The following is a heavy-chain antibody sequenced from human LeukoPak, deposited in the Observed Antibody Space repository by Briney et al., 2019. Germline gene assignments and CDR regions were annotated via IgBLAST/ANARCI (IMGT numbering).Heavy chain of an antibody. CDR3: ARDGIYGSGSYYWFDP. D-gene: IGHD3-10*01. Sequence: ASVKVSCKASGYTFTDYGISWVRQAPGQGLEWVGWINTYNGNTSYAEKDQDRVTMTTDTITTTAYMELRSLRSDDTAVYYCARDGIYGSGSYYWFDPWGQGTLVTVSS. CDR1: GYTFTDYG. CDR2: INTYNGNT. J-gene: IGHJ5*02. V-gene: IGHV1-18*01.